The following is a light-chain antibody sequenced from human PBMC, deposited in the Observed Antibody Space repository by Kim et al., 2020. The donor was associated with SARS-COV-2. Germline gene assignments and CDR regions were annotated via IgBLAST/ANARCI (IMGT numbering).Light chain of an antibody. V-gene: IGLV4-69*01. CDR1: RAASTYT. CDR2: LNSDGSH. Sequence: PVKPSCTLTRAASTYTIAWHQQQPEKGPRYLMKLNSDGSHNKGDGIPDRFSGSSSGAERYLTISSLQSEDEADYYCQTWGTGIVVFGGGTQLTVL. CDR3: QTWGTGIVV. J-gene: IGLJ2*01.